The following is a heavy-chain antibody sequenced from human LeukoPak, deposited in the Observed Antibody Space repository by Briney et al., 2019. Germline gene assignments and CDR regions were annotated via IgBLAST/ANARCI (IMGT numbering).Heavy chain of an antibody. CDR2: INHSGST. V-gene: IGHV4-34*01. D-gene: IGHD6-13*01. CDR3: ARKQQLGPFDP. J-gene: IGHJ5*02. CDR1: GGSFSGYY. Sequence: SETLSLTCAVYGGSFSGYYWSWIRQPPGKGLEWIGEINHSGSTNYNPSLKSRVTISVDTSKNQFTLKLSSVTAADTAVYYCARKQQLGPFDPWGQGTLVTVSS.